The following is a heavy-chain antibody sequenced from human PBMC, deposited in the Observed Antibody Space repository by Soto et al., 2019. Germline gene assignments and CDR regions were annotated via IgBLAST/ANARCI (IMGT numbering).Heavy chain of an antibody. CDR2: IYYSAST. J-gene: IGHJ4*02. D-gene: IGHD2-21*02. V-gene: IGHV4-59*08. CDR1: GGSISAYY. Sequence: SETLSLTCTVSGGSISAYYWSWIRQPPGKGLEWIGYIYYSASTNYSPSLKSRVTISVDTSKNQFSLNLSSVTAADTAVYYCARHLPYCGGDCYSLDYWGQGTLVTVSS. CDR3: ARHLPYCGGDCYSLDY.